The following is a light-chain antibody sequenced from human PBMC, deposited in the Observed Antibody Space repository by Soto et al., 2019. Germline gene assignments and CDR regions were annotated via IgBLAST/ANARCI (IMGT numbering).Light chain of an antibody. CDR3: QTWVTGIVV. CDR2: LNIDGSH. V-gene: IGLV4-69*01. CDR1: SGHSSYA. Sequence: QAVVTQSPSASASLGASVKLICTLSSGHSSYAIAWHQQQPEKGPRYLMNLNIDGSHSKGDGIPDRFSGSSSAAERYLTISSLQSEDEADYYCQTWVTGIVVFGVGTKLTVL. J-gene: IGLJ2*01.